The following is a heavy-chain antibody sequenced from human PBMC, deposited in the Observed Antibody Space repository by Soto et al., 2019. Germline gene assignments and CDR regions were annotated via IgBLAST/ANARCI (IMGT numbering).Heavy chain of an antibody. V-gene: IGHV3-30*04. J-gene: IGHJ4*02. Sequence: QVQLVESGGGVVQPGRSLRLSCAASGFTFSSYAMHWVRQAPGKGLEWVAVISYDGRNKYYADSVKGRFTISRDNLKKSLYLQLNSLRGDDTAVYYCARGTYCGGDCYSYFDYWGQGTLVTVSS. CDR2: ISYDGRNK. D-gene: IGHD2-21*02. CDR1: GFTFSSYA. CDR3: ARGTYCGGDCYSYFDY.